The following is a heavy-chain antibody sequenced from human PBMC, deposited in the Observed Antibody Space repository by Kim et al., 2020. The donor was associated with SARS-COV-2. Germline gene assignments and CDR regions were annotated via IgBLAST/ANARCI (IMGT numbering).Heavy chain of an antibody. D-gene: IGHD4-17*01. V-gene: IGHV4-61*01. CDR3: ARGYGTVTTIGY. CDR1: GGSVSSGSYY. J-gene: IGHJ4*02. CDR2: IYYSGST. Sequence: SETLSLTCTVSGGSVSSGSYYWSWIRQPPGKGLEWIGYIYYSGSTNYNPSLKSRVTISVDTSKNQFSLKLSSVTAADTAVYYCARGYGTVTTIGYWGQGTLVTVSS.